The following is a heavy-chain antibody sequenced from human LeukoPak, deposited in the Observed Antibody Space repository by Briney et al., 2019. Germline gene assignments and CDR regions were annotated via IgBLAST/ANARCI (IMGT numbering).Heavy chain of an antibody. Sequence: ASVKVSCKASGYSFTDYYMHWMRQAPGQGLEWMGWINPNSGGTNYAQKFQGRVTMTRDTSISTAYMELSRLRSDDTAVYYCARDDSSGYPDYWGQGTLVTVSS. CDR3: ARDDSSGYPDY. V-gene: IGHV1-2*02. CDR1: GYSFTDYY. D-gene: IGHD3-22*01. CDR2: INPNSGGT. J-gene: IGHJ4*02.